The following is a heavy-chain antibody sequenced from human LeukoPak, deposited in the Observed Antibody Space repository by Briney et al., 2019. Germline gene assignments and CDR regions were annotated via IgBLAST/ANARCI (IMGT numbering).Heavy chain of an antibody. CDR1: GLSVSSNY. J-gene: IGHJ4*02. V-gene: IGHV3-66*01. CDR2: IYRDGSS. D-gene: IGHD3-9*01. CDR3: ARSCYDILIGYYQYFDY. Sequence: PGGSLRLSCVASGLSVSSNYMSWVRQAPGKGLEWVSVIYRDGSSYYAESVKGRFTISRDNSKNTLYIQMNSLSAEYTAVYYCARSCYDILIGYYQYFDYWGQGTLVTVSS.